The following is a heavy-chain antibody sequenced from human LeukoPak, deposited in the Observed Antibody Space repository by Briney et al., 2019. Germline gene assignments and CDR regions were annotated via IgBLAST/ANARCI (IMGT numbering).Heavy chain of an antibody. J-gene: IGHJ4*02. CDR1: GGSISSSSYY. D-gene: IGHD3-10*01. V-gene: IGHV4-39*01. CDR3: ARISDDYYGSGSKVDY. CDR2: IYYSGST. Sequence: SETLSLTCTVSGGSISSSSYYWGWIRQPPGKGLEWIGSIYYSGSTYYNPSLKSRVTISVDTPKNQFSLKLSSVTAADTAVYYCARISDDYYGSGSKVDYWGQGTLVTVSS.